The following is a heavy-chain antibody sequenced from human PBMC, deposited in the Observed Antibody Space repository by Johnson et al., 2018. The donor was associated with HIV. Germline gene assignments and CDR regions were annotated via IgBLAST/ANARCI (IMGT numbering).Heavy chain of an antibody. CDR1: GFTFSSYG. CDR2: IWYDGSNK. D-gene: IGHD3-3*01. V-gene: IGHV3-30*19. J-gene: IGHJ3*02. Sequence: VQLVESGGGVVQPGRSLRLSCAASGFTFSSYGMHWVRQAPGKGLEWVAVIWYDGSNKYYADSVKGRFTISRDNSKNTLYLQMNSLRAEDTAVYYCARPMGTHYNFWSGSNAFDIWGQGTMVTVSS. CDR3: ARPMGTHYNFWSGSNAFDI.